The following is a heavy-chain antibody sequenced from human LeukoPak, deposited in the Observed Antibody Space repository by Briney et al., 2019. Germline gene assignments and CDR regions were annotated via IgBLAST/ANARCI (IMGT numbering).Heavy chain of an antibody. CDR2: ISSNGGST. Sequence: GGSLRLSCSASGFTFSSYAMHWVRQAPGKGLEYVSAISSNGGSTYYVDSVKGRFTISRDNSKNTLYLQMSSLRAEDTAVYYCVKTLLRYFDWSNDYWGQGTLVTVSS. CDR3: VKTLLRYFDWSNDY. CDR1: GFTFSSYA. J-gene: IGHJ4*02. D-gene: IGHD3-9*01. V-gene: IGHV3-64D*09.